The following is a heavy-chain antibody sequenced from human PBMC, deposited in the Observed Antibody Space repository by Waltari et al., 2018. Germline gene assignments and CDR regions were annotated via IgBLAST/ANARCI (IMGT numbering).Heavy chain of an antibody. Sequence: QVQLVQSGAELRKPGASVKVSCKASGYAFPEYDISWVRQATGQGLQWMGWMNPYNDNTGYSQNFQGRVAMTANTSISTVYMELSSLRPEDTAVYFCATRIELTLGGFDHWGQGTLVTVSS. D-gene: IGHD1-26*01. CDR3: ATRIELTLGGFDH. V-gene: IGHV1-8*01. J-gene: IGHJ4*02. CDR1: GYAFPEYD. CDR2: MNPYNDNT.